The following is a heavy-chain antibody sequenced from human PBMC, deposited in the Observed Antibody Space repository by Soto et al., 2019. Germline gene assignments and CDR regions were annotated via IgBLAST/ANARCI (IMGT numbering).Heavy chain of an antibody. D-gene: IGHD2-2*01. V-gene: IGHV5-10-1*01. CDR2: IDPSDSYT. Sequence: LGESLKISCKGSGYSFTSYWISWVRQMPGKGLEWMGRIDPSDSYTNYSPSFQGHVTISADKSISTAYLQWSSLKASDTAMYYCARTLTRHPYYFDYWGQGTLVTVSS. CDR3: ARTLTRHPYYFDY. J-gene: IGHJ4*02. CDR1: GYSFTSYW.